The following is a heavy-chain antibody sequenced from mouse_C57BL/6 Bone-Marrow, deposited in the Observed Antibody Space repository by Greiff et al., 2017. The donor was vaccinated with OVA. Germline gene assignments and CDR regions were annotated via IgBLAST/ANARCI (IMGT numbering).Heavy chain of an antibody. CDR3: ARSGRYAMGY. J-gene: IGHJ4*01. CDR2: ISNKDNGYTT. CDR1: GFTFTDYY. V-gene: IGHV7-3*01. Sequence: EVHLVESGGGLVQPGGSLSLSCAASGFTFTDYYMRWVRQPPGKALAWLGFISNKDNGYTTEYSASVKGRFTISRDNSQSILYLQMNALRAEDSSTNYCARSGRYAMGYWGQGTSVTVSS.